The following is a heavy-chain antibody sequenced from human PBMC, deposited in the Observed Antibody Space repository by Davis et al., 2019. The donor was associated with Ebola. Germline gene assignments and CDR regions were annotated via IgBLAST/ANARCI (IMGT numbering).Heavy chain of an antibody. CDR1: GFTFSSYA. Sequence: GESLKISCAASGFTFSSYAMHWVRQAPGKGLEWVAVISYDGSNKYYADSVKGRFTISRDNSKNTLYLQMNSLRAEDTAVYYCARDAAAATNWFDPWGQGTLVTVSS. D-gene: IGHD2-2*01. CDR2: ISYDGSNK. CDR3: ARDAAAATNWFDP. J-gene: IGHJ5*02. V-gene: IGHV3-30-3*01.